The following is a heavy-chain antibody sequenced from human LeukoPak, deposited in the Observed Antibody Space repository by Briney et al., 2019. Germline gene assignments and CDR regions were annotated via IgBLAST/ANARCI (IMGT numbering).Heavy chain of an antibody. D-gene: IGHD3-22*01. Sequence: GGSLRLSCAASGFTFSSYAMSWVRQAPGKGLEWVAAISGSGGSTYYADSVKGRFTISRDNSKNTLYLQMNSLRAEDTALYYCAKDIGPLIHYYDSSGYYLSWGQGTLVTVSS. CDR3: AKDIGPLIHYYDSSGYYLS. V-gene: IGHV3-23*01. CDR1: GFTFSSYA. CDR2: ISGSGGST. J-gene: IGHJ4*02.